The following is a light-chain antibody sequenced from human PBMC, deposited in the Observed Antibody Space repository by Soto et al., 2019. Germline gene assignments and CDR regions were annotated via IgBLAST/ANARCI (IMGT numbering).Light chain of an antibody. CDR3: LQGTHWPYT. CDR2: YVS. CDR1: QTLVHGDGNTY. Sequence: DVVMTESPLSLSVTLGQPASISCKSSQTLVHGDGNTYLHWFQQRPGQSPRRLIYYVSNRDSGVPDRFSGSVSGTDFTLKISRVEAEDVGLYFCLQGTHWPYTFGQGTRLEI. J-gene: IGKJ2*01. V-gene: IGKV2-30*02.